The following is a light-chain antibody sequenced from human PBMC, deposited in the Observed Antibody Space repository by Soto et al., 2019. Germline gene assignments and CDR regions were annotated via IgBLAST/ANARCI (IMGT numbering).Light chain of an antibody. J-gene: IGKJ2*01. CDR2: GAS. V-gene: IGKV3-15*01. CDR3: QQGHNWPLT. Sequence: EIVMTQSPATLSLSPGERAALSCRASQSINSELAWYQQKPGQPPRLLIYGASTRATGVPARFTGSESGSEFNLTISGLQSEDFAVYYCQQGHNWPLTFGQGKRLEI. CDR1: QSINSE.